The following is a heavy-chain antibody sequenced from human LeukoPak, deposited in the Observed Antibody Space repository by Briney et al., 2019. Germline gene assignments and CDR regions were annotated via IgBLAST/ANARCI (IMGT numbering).Heavy chain of an antibody. CDR1: GFTFTTNA. Sequence: GGSLRLSCAASGFTFTTNAMSWVRQAPGKGLEWVSAISGRTGATYYADSEKGRFTISRDNSKSTLYLQMDSLRAEDTAVYYCARDGLGIDYWGQGTLVTVSS. V-gene: IGHV3-23*01. CDR2: ISGRTGAT. J-gene: IGHJ4*02. CDR3: ARDGLGIDY. D-gene: IGHD3-10*01.